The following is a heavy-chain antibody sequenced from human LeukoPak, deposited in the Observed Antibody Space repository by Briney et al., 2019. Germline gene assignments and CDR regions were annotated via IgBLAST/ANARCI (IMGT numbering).Heavy chain of an antibody. CDR3: ARVSGQWLVIDY. D-gene: IGHD6-19*01. Sequence: GASVKVSCKASGYAFTSYYMHWVRQAPGQGLEWMGIINPSGGSTSYAQKFQGRVTMTRDTSTSTVYMELSSLRSEDTAVYYCARVSGQWLVIDYWGQGTLVTVSS. J-gene: IGHJ4*02. CDR1: GYAFTSYY. CDR2: INPSGGST. V-gene: IGHV1-46*01.